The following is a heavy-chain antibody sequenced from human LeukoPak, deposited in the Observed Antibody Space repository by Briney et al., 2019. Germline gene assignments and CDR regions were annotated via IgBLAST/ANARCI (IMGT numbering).Heavy chain of an antibody. D-gene: IGHD3-9*01. Sequence: GGSLRLSCAASRFTFSSYAMHWVRQTPGKGLEWVAVISYDGTNKYYTESVKGRFTISRDNSKNALYLQVNSLRADDTAVYYCAKGGLRYFDWLGEYWGQGTLVTVSS. J-gene: IGHJ4*02. CDR2: ISYDGTNK. CDR3: AKGGLRYFDWLGEY. V-gene: IGHV3-30*18. CDR1: RFTFSSYA.